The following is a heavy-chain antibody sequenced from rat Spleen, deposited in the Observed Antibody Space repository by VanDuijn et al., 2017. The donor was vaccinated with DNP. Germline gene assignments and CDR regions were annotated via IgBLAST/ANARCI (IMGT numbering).Heavy chain of an antibody. D-gene: IGHD1-1*01. CDR3: TTDYSGDWYFDY. CDR1: GFTFSNYY. CDR2: ISTGGGST. V-gene: IGHV5-27*01. J-gene: IGHJ2*01. Sequence: EVQLVESGGGLVQPGRSLKLSCAASGFTFSNYYMAWVRQAPTKGLEWVAYISTGGGSTYYRDSVKGRFTISRDNAKSTLYLQMDSLRSEDTATYYCTTDYSGDWYFDYWGQGVMVTVSS.